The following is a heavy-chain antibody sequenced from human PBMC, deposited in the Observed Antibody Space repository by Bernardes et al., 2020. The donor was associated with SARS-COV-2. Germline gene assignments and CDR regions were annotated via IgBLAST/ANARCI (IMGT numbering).Heavy chain of an antibody. D-gene: IGHD6-13*01. J-gene: IGHJ6*02. V-gene: IGHV1-69*13. CDR3: AKSGYSSSWYPGNYYGMDV. CDR2: IIPIFGTA. CDR1: GGTFSNYA. Sequence: SVKVSCKASGGTFSNYAIFWVRQDPGQGLEWMGGIIPIFGTAKYAQKFQGRVTITADESTSTAYMELSSLRSEDTAVYYCAKSGYSSSWYPGNYYGMDVWGQGTTVTVSS.